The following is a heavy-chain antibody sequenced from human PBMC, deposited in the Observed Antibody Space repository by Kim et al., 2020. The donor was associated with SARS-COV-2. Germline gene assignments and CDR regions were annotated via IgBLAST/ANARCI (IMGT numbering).Heavy chain of an antibody. CDR2: INTNTGNP. Sequence: ASVKVSCKASGYTFTSYAMNWVRQAPGQGLEWMGWINTNTGNPTYAQGFTGRFVFSLDTSVSTAYLQISSLKAEDTAVYYCAREGGIAALAWVYYYYGMDVWGQGTTVTVSS. CDR1: GYTFTSYA. D-gene: IGHD6-13*01. CDR3: AREGGIAALAWVYYYYGMDV. J-gene: IGHJ6*02. V-gene: IGHV7-4-1*02.